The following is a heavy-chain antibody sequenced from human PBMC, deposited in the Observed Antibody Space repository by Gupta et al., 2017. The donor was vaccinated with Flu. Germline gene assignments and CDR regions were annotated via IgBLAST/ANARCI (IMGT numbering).Heavy chain of an antibody. CDR2: VFYTGTT. J-gene: IGHJ3*01. Sequence: QVQLQESGPGLVKPSETLSLTCAISGGSMNTHYWNWIRLSPVRGLEWIGYVFYTGTTHFNPSFQSRVSMSIDTSERQFSMTLSSVTATDSAVYYCARASLEPTTRAFDVWGPGTGVTV. D-gene: IGHD1-1*01. CDR3: ARASLEPTTRAFDV. CDR1: GGSMNTHY. V-gene: IGHV4-59*08.